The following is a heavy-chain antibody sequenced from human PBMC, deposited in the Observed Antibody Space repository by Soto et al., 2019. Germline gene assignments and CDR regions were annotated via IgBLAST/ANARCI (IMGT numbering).Heavy chain of an antibody. V-gene: IGHV1-2*04. CDR3: ARDLRIAVADSGNYYYGMDV. D-gene: IGHD6-19*01. J-gene: IGHJ6*02. CDR2: INPNSGGT. Sequence: ASVKVSCKASGYTFTGYYMRWVRQAPGQGLEWMGWINPNSGGTNYAQKFQGWVTMTRDTSISTAYMELSRLRSDDTAVYYCARDLRIAVADSGNYYYGMDVWGQGTTVTVSS. CDR1: GYTFTGYY.